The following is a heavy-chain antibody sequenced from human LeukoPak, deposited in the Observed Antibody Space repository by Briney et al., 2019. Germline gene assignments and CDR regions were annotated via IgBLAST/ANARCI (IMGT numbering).Heavy chain of an antibody. D-gene: IGHD3-9*01. CDR1: GGSISSYY. V-gene: IGHV4-59*01. Sequence: SETLSLTCTVSGGSISSYYWSWIRQPPGKGLEWIGYIYYSGSTNYNPSLKSRVTISVDTSKNQFSLKLSSVTAADTAVYYCARVGVGYDILTGYYQGGFDYWGQGTLVTVSS. CDR3: ARVGVGYDILTGYYQGGFDY. CDR2: IYYSGST. J-gene: IGHJ4*02.